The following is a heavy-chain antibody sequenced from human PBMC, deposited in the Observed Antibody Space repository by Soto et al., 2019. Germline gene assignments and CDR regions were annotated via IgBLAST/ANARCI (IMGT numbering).Heavy chain of an antibody. CDR1: GFTFSAYG. CDR2: ISFHSFDK. J-gene: IGHJ3*02. Sequence: QVQLVESGGGVVQPGGSLRLSCAASGFTFSAYGIHWVRQAPGKGLEWVATISFHSFDKLYVDSMKARLTISRENSRNTVYLQMESLRVEDTSVYHCARVCGGDCANAFDIWGQGTGVTVSS. CDR3: ARVCGGDCANAFDI. V-gene: IGHV3-33*05. D-gene: IGHD2-21*02.